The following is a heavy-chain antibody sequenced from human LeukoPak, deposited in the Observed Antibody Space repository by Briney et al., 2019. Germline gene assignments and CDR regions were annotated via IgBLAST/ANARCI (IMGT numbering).Heavy chain of an antibody. CDR2: INHSGST. J-gene: IGHJ6*03. CDR1: GFTFSRYW. V-gene: IGHV4-34*01. CDR3: ARLKLGPPFYYYYMDV. D-gene: IGHD7-27*01. Sequence: PGGSLRLSCAASGFTFSRYWMSWIRQPPGKGLEWIGEINHSGSTNYNPSLKSRVTISVDTSKNQFSLKLSSVTAADTAVYYCARLKLGPPFYYYYMDVWGKGTTVTVSS.